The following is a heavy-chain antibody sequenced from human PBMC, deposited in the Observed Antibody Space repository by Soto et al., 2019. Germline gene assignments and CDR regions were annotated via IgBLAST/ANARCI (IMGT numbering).Heavy chain of an antibody. CDR1: GGSISSGGYY. CDR3: ARDRGSGWYVVVDWFDP. V-gene: IGHV4-31*03. J-gene: IGHJ5*02. CDR2: IYYSGST. D-gene: IGHD6-19*01. Sequence: SETLSLTCTVSGGSISSGGYYWSWIRQHPGKGLEWIGYIYYSGSTYYNPPLKSRVTISVDTSKNQFSLKLSSVTAADTAVYYCARDRGSGWYVVVDWFDPWGQGTLVTVSS.